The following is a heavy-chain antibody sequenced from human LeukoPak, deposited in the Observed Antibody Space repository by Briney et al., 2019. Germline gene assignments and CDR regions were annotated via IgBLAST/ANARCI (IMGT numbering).Heavy chain of an antibody. CDR3: ACRTTAATGLDY. CDR1: GFIVSSTY. J-gene: IGHJ4*02. Sequence: GGSLRLSCAASGFIVSSTYMSWIRQAPGKGLELVSVIYSGGITSYADSVKGRFTISRDNYKNTLNLQMNSLRAEDTAVYYCACRTTAATGLDYWGQGTLVTVSS. D-gene: IGHD6-25*01. V-gene: IGHV3-53*01. CDR2: IYSGGIT.